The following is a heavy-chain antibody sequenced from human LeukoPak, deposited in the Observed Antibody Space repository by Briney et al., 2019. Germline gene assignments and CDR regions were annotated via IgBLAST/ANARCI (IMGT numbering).Heavy chain of an antibody. CDR2: ISYDGSNK. V-gene: IGHV3-30-3*01. Sequence: GGSLRLSCAASGFTFSSYAMHWVRQAPGKGQEWVAVISYDGSNKYYADSVKGRFTISRDNSKNTLYLQMNSLRAEDTAVYYCARAYEWYSSGWSLGYWGQGTLVTVSS. CDR3: ARAYEWYSSGWSLGY. CDR1: GFTFSSYA. J-gene: IGHJ4*02. D-gene: IGHD6-19*01.